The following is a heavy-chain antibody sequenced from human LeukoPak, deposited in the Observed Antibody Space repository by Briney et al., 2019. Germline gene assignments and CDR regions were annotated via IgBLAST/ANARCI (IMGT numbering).Heavy chain of an antibody. CDR1: GYTFTGYY. CDR2: INPNSGGT. D-gene: IGHD6-13*01. Sequence: EASVKVSCKASGYTFTGYYTHWVRQAPGQGLEWMGWINPNSGGTNYAQKFQGRVTMTRDTSIGTAYMELSRLRSEDTAVYYCARDGGAAALNPSLDYWGQGTLVTVSS. CDR3: ARDGGAAALNPSLDY. J-gene: IGHJ4*02. V-gene: IGHV1-2*02.